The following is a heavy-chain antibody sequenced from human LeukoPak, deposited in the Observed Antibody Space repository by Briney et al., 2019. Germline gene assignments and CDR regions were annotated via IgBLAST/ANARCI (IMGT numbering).Heavy chain of an antibody. Sequence: VASVKVSCKASGGTFSSYAISWVRQAPGQGLEWMGGIIPIFGTANYAQKFQGRVTITTDESTSTAYMELSGLRSEDTAVYYCARDLKAVSATGDWGQGTLVTVSS. D-gene: IGHD6-19*01. J-gene: IGHJ4*02. V-gene: IGHV1-69*05. CDR2: IIPIFGTA. CDR1: GGTFSSYA. CDR3: ARDLKAVSATGD.